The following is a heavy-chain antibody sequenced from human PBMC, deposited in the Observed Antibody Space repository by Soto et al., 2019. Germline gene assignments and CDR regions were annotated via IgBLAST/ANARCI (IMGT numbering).Heavy chain of an antibody. V-gene: IGHV1-69*06. D-gene: IGHD1-1*01. J-gene: IGHJ2*01. CDR3: ARDVEGRWLQLQTTLSNWYLDL. CDR1: GGTFSSYA. Sequence: ASVKVSCKASGGTFSSYAISWVRQAPGQGLEWMGGIIPIFGTANYAQKFQGRVAITADKSTSTAYMELSSLRSEDTAVYYCARDVEGRWLQLQTTLSNWYLDLWGRGTLVTVYS. CDR2: IIPIFGTA.